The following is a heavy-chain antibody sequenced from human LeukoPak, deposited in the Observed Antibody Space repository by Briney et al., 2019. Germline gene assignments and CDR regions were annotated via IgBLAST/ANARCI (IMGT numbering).Heavy chain of an antibody. CDR3: AREAGTIDY. Sequence: PSETLSLTCTVSGGSISSYYWSWIRQPPGKGLEWIGYIYYSGGTNYNPPLKSRVTISVDTSKNQFSLKLSSVTAADTAVYYCAREAGTIDYWGQGTLVTVSS. D-gene: IGHD1-1*01. J-gene: IGHJ4*02. CDR1: GGSISSYY. CDR2: IYYSGGT. V-gene: IGHV4-59*01.